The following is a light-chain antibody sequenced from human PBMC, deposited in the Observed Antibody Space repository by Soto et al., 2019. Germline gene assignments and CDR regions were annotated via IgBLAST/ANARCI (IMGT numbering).Light chain of an antibody. CDR2: GAS. CDR1: QSISSSH. CDR3: QQYGNSPT. J-gene: IGKJ1*01. V-gene: IGKV3-20*01. Sequence: EIVLTQSPGTLSLSPGERATLSCRASQSISSSHLAWYQQKVGQAPRLLIYGASSRATGIPDRFSGSGSGTDFALTISRLEPEDFAVYYCQQYGNSPTFGQGTKVEVK.